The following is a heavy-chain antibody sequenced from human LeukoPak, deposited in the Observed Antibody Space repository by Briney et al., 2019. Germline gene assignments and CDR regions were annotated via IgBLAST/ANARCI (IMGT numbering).Heavy chain of an antibody. V-gene: IGHV4-59*01. CDR1: GGSISSYY. Sequence: SETLSLTCTVSGGSISSYYWSWIRQPPGKGLEWIGYIYYSGSTNYNPSLKSRVTIPVDTSKNQFSLKLSSVTAADTAVYYCARDRTVYYDSSGYPIRTFDHWGQGTLVTVSS. D-gene: IGHD3-22*01. J-gene: IGHJ4*02. CDR2: IYYSGST. CDR3: ARDRTVYYDSSGYPIRTFDH.